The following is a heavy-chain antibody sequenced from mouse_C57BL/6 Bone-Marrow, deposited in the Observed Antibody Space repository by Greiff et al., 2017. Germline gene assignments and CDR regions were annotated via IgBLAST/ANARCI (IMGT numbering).Heavy chain of an antibody. D-gene: IGHD1-1*01. V-gene: IGHV10-1*01. CDR1: GFSFNTYA. CDR2: IRSKSNNYAT. CDR3: VSIITTVVGYAMDY. Sequence: EVQRVESGGGLVQPKGSLKLSCAASGFSFNTYAMNWVRQAPGKGLEWVARIRSKSNNYATYYADSVKDRFTISRDDSESMLYLQMNNLKTEDTAMYYCVSIITTVVGYAMDYWGQGTSVTVSS. J-gene: IGHJ4*01.